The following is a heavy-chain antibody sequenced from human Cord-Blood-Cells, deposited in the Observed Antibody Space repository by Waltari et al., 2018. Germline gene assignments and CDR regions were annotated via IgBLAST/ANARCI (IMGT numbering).Heavy chain of an antibody. CDR3: ARGVVVAANNWFDP. J-gene: IGHJ5*02. CDR2: IYHSGST. V-gene: IGHV4-30-2*01. Sequence: LQESGSGLVKPSQTLSLTCAVSGGSISSGGYSWSWIRQPPGKGLEWIGYIYHSGSTYYNPSLKSRVPISVDRSKNQFSLKLSSVTAADTAVYYCARGVVVAANNWFDPWGQGTLVTVSS. D-gene: IGHD2-15*01. CDR1: GGSISSGGYS.